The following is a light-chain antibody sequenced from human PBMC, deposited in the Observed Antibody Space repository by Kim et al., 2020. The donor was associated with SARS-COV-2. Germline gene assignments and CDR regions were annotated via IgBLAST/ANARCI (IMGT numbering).Light chain of an antibody. V-gene: IGLV3-1*01. CDR3: QTWDSSTGV. J-gene: IGLJ3*02. Sequence: SYELTQPPSVSVPSGQTATITCSGDELGDKYVYWYQKKPGQSPVLVMYQNDKRPSGIPERFSGPNSGNTATLTISETPALDEADYYCQTWDSSTGVFGGGTQLTVL. CDR2: QND. CDR1: ELGDKY.